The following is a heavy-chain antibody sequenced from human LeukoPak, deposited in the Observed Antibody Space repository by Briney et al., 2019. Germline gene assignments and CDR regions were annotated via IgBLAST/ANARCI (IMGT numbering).Heavy chain of an antibody. CDR1: GGSISSYY. D-gene: IGHD3-22*01. CDR3: ARVVDSSGYYYYYYMDV. V-gene: IGHV4-59*01. CDR2: IYYSGST. J-gene: IGHJ6*03. Sequence: PSETLSLTCTVSGGSISSYYWSWIRQPPGKGLEWIGYIYYSGSTNYNPSLKSRVTISVDTSKNQFSLKLSSVTAADTAVYYCARVVDSSGYYYYYYMDVSGKGTTVTVSS.